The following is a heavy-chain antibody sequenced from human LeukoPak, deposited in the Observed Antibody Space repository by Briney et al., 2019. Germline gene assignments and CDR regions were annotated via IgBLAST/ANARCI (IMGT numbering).Heavy chain of an antibody. CDR1: IGSISSSKW. CDR3: AREGSSWPYYYYCYMDV. J-gene: IGHJ6*03. V-gene: IGHV4-4*02. CDR2: IYLYGTT. Sequence: SETLSLTCSVSIGSISSSKWWSWVRQSPVKGLEWIGEIYLYGTTNYNPSFTSRVTMSVDRSRNQFSLKLTSVTAADTAVYYCAREGSSWPYYYYCYMDVWGKGTTVTVSS. D-gene: IGHD6-13*01.